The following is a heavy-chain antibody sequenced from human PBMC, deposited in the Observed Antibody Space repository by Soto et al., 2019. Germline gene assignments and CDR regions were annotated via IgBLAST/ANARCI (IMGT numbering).Heavy chain of an antibody. CDR1: GFSLSSSVVG. J-gene: IGHJ4*02. D-gene: IGHD6-19*01. V-gene: IGHV2-5*02. Sequence: QITLKESGPSLLRPTQTLTLTCTYSGFSLSSSVVGVGWVRQPPGKALEWLTVIYWDDDKRNNLSLKTRLTMTKDTSKNQGVLTTTNMEPADTAPYYWACLVVAGITYYFDSWGQGTLVIVS. CDR3: ACLVVAGITYYFDS. CDR2: IYWDDDK.